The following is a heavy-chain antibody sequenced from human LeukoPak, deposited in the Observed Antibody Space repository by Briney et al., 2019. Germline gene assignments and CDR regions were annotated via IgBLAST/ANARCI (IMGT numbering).Heavy chain of an antibody. D-gene: IGHD3-22*01. Sequence: PGGSLRLSCAASGFTFSSYGMHWVRQAPGKGLEWVAVISYDGSNKYYADSVKGRFTISRDNSKNTLYLQMNSLRAEDTAVYYCAKEERYYYDSSGYYYLYFDYWGQGTLVTVSS. CDR2: ISYDGSNK. CDR1: GFTFSSYG. J-gene: IGHJ4*02. V-gene: IGHV3-30*18. CDR3: AKEERYYYDSSGYYYLYFDY.